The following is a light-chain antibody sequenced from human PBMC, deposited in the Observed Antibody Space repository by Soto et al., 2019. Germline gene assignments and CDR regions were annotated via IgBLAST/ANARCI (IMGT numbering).Light chain of an antibody. V-gene: IGKV3-11*01. J-gene: IGKJ5*01. CDR3: QQRSNWLIT. Sequence: EILMTQSPATLSVSPGERATLCCRASQSVSSNLAWCHQKPGQAPRLLIYCASTRATGIPARFSGSGSGTDFTLTISSLEPEDFAVYYCQQRSNWLITFGQGTRLEIK. CDR2: CAS. CDR1: QSVSSN.